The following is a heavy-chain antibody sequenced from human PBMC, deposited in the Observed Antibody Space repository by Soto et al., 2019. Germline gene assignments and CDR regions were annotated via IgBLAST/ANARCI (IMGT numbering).Heavy chain of an antibody. CDR1: GYSISSGYY. CDR3: ARDRALDDFWSGYSINWFDP. Sequence: PSETLSLTCAVSGYSISSGYYWGWIRQPPGKGLEWIGSIYHSGSTYYNPSLKGRVTISVDTSKNQFSLKLSSVTAADTAVYYCARDRALDDFWSGYSINWFDPWGQGTLVTVSS. V-gene: IGHV4-38-2*02. CDR2: IYHSGST. J-gene: IGHJ5*02. D-gene: IGHD3-3*01.